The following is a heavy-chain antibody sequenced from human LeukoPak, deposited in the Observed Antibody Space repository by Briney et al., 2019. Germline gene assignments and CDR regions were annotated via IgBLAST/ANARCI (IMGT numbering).Heavy chain of an antibody. CDR1: GYSISSRYY. CDR3: ARVRFYDSGSYYYDFDY. J-gene: IGHJ4*02. CDR2: IYHSGET. Sequence: AETVSLMRVLAGYSISSRYYWGWIRQPPEKGLDWIGNIYHSGETYYNPSVKSRVTISVDTSKNQFSLKLSTVTAADTAVYYCARVRFYDSGSYYYDFDYWGQGTLVTVSS. V-gene: IGHV4-38-2*01. D-gene: IGHD3-22*01.